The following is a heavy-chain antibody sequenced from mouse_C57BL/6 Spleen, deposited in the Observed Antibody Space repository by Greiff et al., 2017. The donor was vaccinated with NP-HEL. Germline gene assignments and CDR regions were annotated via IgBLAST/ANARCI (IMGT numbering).Heavy chain of an antibody. J-gene: IGHJ4*01. V-gene: IGHV1-42*01. CDR2: INPSTGGT. Sequence: VQLKQSGPELVKPGASVKISCKASGYSFTGYYMNWVKQSPEKSLEWIGEINPSTGGTTYNQKFKAKATLTVDKSSSTAYMQLKSLTSEDSAVYYCAREGEYAMDYWGQGTSVTVSS. CDR1: GYSFTGYY. CDR3: AREGEYAMDY.